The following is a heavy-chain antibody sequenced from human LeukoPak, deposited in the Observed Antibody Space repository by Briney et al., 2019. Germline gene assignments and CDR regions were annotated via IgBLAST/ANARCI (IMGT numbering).Heavy chain of an antibody. Sequence: GGSLRLSCAASGFTFSSYAMHWVRQAPGKGLEWVAVISYDGSNKYYADSVKGRFTISRDNSKNTLYLQMNSLRAEDTAVYYCARESANLYYFDYWGQGTLVTVSS. D-gene: IGHD4/OR15-4a*01. CDR3: ARESANLYYFDY. CDR1: GFTFSSYA. J-gene: IGHJ4*02. CDR2: ISYDGSNK. V-gene: IGHV3-30-3*01.